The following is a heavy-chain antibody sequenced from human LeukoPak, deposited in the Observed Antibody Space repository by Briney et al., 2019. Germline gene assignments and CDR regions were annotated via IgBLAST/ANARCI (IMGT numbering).Heavy chain of an antibody. D-gene: IGHD3-22*01. CDR1: GFTFDDYA. V-gene: IGHV3-9*01. CDR3: AKDDDGSGYGRFDY. CDR2: ISWNSGSI. J-gene: IGHJ4*02. Sequence: GGSLRLSCAASGFTFDDYAMHWVRQAPGKGLEWVSGISWNSGSIGYADSVKGRFTISRDNAKNSLYLRMNSLRAEDTALYYCAKDDDGSGYGRFDYWGQGTLVTVSS.